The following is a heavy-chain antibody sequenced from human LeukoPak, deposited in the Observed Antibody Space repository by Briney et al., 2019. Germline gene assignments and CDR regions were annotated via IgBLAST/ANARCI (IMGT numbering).Heavy chain of an antibody. V-gene: IGHV3-23*01. CDR2: IGGSGGNT. D-gene: IGHD2-2*01. CDR1: GFTFSSYA. Sequence: GGSLRLSCAASGFTFSSYAMSWVRQAPGKGLEWVSAIGGSGGNTYYADSVKGRFTISRDNSKNTLFLQMNSLRAEDTAVYYCARNLGVIVPAAAFDYWGQGTLVTVSS. J-gene: IGHJ4*02. CDR3: ARNLGVIVPAAAFDY.